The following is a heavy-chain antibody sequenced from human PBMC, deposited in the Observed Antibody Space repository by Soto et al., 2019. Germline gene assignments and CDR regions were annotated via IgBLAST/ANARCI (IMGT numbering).Heavy chain of an antibody. Sequence: PGGSLRLSCAASGFTFSSYWMTWVRQAPGKGLEWVANIKEDGSEKNYVDSVEGRFTISRDNAENSLYLQVNSLRAEDTAVYYCARTHRDPYYYYYGMDIWGQGTTVTVSS. CDR2: IKEDGSEK. CDR1: GFTFSSYW. J-gene: IGHJ6*02. V-gene: IGHV3-7*01. CDR3: ARTHRDPYYYYYGMDI.